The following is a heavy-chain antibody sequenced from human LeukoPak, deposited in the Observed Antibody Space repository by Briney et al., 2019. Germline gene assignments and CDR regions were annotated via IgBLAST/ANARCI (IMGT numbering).Heavy chain of an antibody. Sequence: SETLSLTCSVSGGSISGYYWTWIRQPAGKGLEWIGRVYTSGSTNYNPSLKSRVTISVDTSKNQFSLKLSSVTAAGTAVYYCARMAMVRGDVDYWGQGTLVTVSS. V-gene: IGHV4-4*07. D-gene: IGHD3-10*01. CDR3: ARMAMVRGDVDY. J-gene: IGHJ4*02. CDR2: VYTSGST. CDR1: GGSISGYY.